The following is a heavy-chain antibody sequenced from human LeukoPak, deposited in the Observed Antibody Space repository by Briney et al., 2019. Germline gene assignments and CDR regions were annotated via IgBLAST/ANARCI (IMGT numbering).Heavy chain of an antibody. CDR2: IIPIFGTA. D-gene: IGHD3-22*01. CDR1: GGTFSSYA. Sequence: SVKVSCKASGGTFSSYAISWVRQAPGQGLEWMGGIIPIFGTANYAQKFQGRVTITADDSTSTAYMELSSLRSEDTAVYYCARVYLKRDYYDSSAYFSFDYWGQGTLVTVSS. CDR3: ARVYLKRDYYDSSAYFSFDY. V-gene: IGHV1-69*13. J-gene: IGHJ4*02.